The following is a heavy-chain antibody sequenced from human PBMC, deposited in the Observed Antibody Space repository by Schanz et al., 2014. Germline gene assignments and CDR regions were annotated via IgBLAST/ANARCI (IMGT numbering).Heavy chain of an antibody. Sequence: QVQLVESGGGVVQPGRSLRLSCAAYGFTLSSYAMHWVRQAPGKGLEWVAVISYDGSNKYYADSVKGRFTMSRDNSKNTLYLQMNSLRAEDTAVYYCARGTDWNLHYWGQGALVTVSS. CDR2: ISYDGSNK. J-gene: IGHJ4*02. CDR1: GFTLSSYA. D-gene: IGHD1-1*01. CDR3: ARGTDWNLHY. V-gene: IGHV3-30-3*01.